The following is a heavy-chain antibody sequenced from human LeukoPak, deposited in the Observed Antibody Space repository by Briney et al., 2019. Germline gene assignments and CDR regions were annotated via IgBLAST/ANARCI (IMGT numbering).Heavy chain of an antibody. Sequence: ASVKVSCKASGYTFTSYGISWVRQAPGQGLEWMGWISAYNGNTNYAQKLQGRVTMTKDTSTSTAYMELRSLRSDDTAVYYCARGGAPKRERHSYYYYYYMDVWGKGTTVTVSS. J-gene: IGHJ6*03. CDR3: ARGGAPKRERHSYYYYYYMDV. CDR1: GYTFTSYG. CDR2: ISAYNGNT. D-gene: IGHD5-12*01. V-gene: IGHV1-18*01.